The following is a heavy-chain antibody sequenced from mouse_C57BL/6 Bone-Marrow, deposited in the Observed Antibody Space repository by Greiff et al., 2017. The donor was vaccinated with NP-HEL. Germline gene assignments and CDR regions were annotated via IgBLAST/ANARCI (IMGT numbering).Heavy chain of an antibody. CDR2: IWSGGST. V-gene: IGHV2-2*01. J-gene: IGHJ3*01. CDR3: ARRGYYGSPAWFAY. Sequence: VQLVESGPGLVQPSQSLSITCTVSGFSLTSYGVHWVRQSPGKGLEWLGVIWSGGSTDYNAAFISRLSISKDNSKSQVFFKMNSLQADDTAIYYCARRGYYGSPAWFAYWGQGTLVTVSA. D-gene: IGHD1-1*01. CDR1: GFSLTSYG.